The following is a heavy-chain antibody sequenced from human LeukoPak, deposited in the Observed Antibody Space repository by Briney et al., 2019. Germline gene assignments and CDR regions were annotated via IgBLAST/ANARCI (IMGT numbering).Heavy chain of an antibody. CDR3: ARGPNSNWSGLDF. CDR2: ISSSSSYI. J-gene: IGHJ4*02. D-gene: IGHD6-6*01. Sequence: PGGSLRLSCAASGFTFSSYSMNWVRQAPGKGLEWVSSISSSSSYIYYADSVKGRFTVSRDNAKNTLYLQVNNLRAEDTAVYYCARGPNSNWSGLDFWGQGTLLTASS. V-gene: IGHV3-21*01. CDR1: GFTFSSYS.